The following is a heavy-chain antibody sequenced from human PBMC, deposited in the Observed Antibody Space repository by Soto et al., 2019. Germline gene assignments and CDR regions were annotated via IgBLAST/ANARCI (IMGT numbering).Heavy chain of an antibody. CDR2: IIPIFGTA. D-gene: IGHD3-22*01. Sequence: SVKVSCKASGGTFSSYAISWVRQAPGQGLGWMGGIIPIFGTANYAQKFQGRVTITADKSTSTAYMELSSLRSEDTAVYYCARGRERTYSDSRDPSYYYYGMDVWGQGTTVTVS. CDR1: GGTFSSYA. CDR3: ARGRERTYSDSRDPSYYYYGMDV. V-gene: IGHV1-69*06. J-gene: IGHJ6*02.